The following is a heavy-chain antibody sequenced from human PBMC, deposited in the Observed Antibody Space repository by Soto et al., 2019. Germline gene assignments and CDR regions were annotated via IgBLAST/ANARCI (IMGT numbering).Heavy chain of an antibody. D-gene: IGHD2-15*01. Sequence: EVQLVESGGGTVQPGGSLRLSCAASGFTFNNYWMHWVRQAPGKGPVWVSRINSDGSSTTYADSVKGRFTVSRDNANNTLYLQMNGLRAQDTAVYYCANGGQRVCAYWGQGTQVSVSS. CDR2: INSDGSST. CDR3: ANGGQRVCAY. V-gene: IGHV3-74*03. CDR1: GFTFNNYW. J-gene: IGHJ4*02.